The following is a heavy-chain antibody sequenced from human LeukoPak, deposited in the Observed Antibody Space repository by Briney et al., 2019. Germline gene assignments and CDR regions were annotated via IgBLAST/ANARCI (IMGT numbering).Heavy chain of an antibody. V-gene: IGHV3-23*01. CDR3: ASYYDSRGCY. CDR2: ISGSGGNT. J-gene: IGHJ4*02. D-gene: IGHD3-22*01. CDR1: GFTFSSYA. Sequence: GGSLRLSCAASGFTFSSYAMSWVRQAPGKGLEWVSAISGSGGNTYYADSVRGRFTISRDNSKNTLYLQVNSLRAEDTAVYYCASYYDSRGCYWGQGTLVTVSS.